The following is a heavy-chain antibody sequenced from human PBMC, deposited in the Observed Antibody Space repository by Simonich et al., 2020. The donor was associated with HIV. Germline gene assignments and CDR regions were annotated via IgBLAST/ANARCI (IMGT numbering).Heavy chain of an antibody. V-gene: IGHV4-34*04. J-gene: IGHJ4*02. CDR3: ARRDRELILYFDY. D-gene: IGHD3-3*01. CDR1: GGSVMVYY. Sequence: QVQLQQWGAGLLKPSETLSLTCAGNGGSVMVYYWSWSRQPPGKGLEWIGEINHSGHTNPKSSRHSRATISVDKSKNQFSLKLSSVTAADTAIYYCARRDRELILYFDYWGQGILVTVSS. CDR2: INHSGHT.